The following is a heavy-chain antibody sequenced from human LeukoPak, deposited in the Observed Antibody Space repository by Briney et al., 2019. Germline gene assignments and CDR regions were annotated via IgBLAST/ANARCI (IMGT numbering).Heavy chain of an antibody. J-gene: IGHJ4*02. CDR2: IKQDGSEK. CDR3: AGVVPAARRTGTTQREGY. V-gene: IGHV3-7*04. D-gene: IGHD2-2*01. Sequence: GGSLRLSCAASGFTFSSYWMSWVRQAPGKGLEWVANIKQDGSEKYYVDSVKGRFTISRDNAKNSLYLQMNSLRAEDTAVYYCAGVVPAARRTGTTQREGYWGQGTPVTVSS. CDR1: GFTFSSYW.